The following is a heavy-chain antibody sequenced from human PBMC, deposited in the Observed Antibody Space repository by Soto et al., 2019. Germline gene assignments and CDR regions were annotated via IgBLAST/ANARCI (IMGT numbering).Heavy chain of an antibody. CDR1: GFTFRTYG. V-gene: IGHV3-23*01. Sequence: PGGSLRLSCAASGFTFRTYGMSWVRQAPGKGLEWVSAISTSGGSTAYADSVEGRFTISRDNSKNTLSLQMNSLRAEDTAVYYCAKDLSFDSSGSKSRRRPGGAFDIWGQGTMVTVSS. J-gene: IGHJ3*02. D-gene: IGHD3-22*01. CDR2: ISTSGGST. CDR3: AKDLSFDSSGSKSRRRPGGAFDI.